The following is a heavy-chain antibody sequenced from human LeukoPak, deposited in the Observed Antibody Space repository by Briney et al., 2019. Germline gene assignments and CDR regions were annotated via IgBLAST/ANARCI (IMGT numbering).Heavy chain of an antibody. CDR3: AKAYCSGGSCYNGWFDP. Sequence: GSLRLSCAASGFTFSSYGMSWVRQAPGKGLEWVSAISGSGGSTYYADSVKGRFTISRDNSKNTLYLQMNSLRAEDTAVYYCAKAYCSGGSCYNGWFDPWGQGTLVTVSS. V-gene: IGHV3-23*01. J-gene: IGHJ5*02. D-gene: IGHD2-15*01. CDR1: GFTFSSYG. CDR2: ISGSGGST.